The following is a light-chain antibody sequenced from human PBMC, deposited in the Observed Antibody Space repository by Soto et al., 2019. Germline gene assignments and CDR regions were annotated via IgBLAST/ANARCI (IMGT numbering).Light chain of an antibody. V-gene: IGKV3-20*01. J-gene: IGKJ1*01. CDR1: QSVSSSY. CDR3: HYYDKWPPGT. Sequence: EIVLTQSPGTLSLSPGERATLSCRANQSVSSSYLAWYQQKPGQAPRLLIYGASNRATGIPDRFSGSGSGTDFTLTISRLEPEDFAVYYCHYYDKWPPGTFGQGTKVDI. CDR2: GAS.